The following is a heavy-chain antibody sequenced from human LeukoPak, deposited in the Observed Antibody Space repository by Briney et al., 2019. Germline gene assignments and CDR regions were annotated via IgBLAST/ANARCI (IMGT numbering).Heavy chain of an antibody. Sequence: PGGSLRLSCAASGFTFSSYSMNWVRQAPGRGLEWVSSISSSSSYIYYADSVKGRFTISRDNAKNSLYLQMNSLRAEDTAVYYCARDWDDYDILTGYYIGGDDAFDIWGQGTMVTVSS. V-gene: IGHV3-21*01. CDR3: ARDWDDYDILTGYYIGGDDAFDI. CDR2: ISSSSSYI. CDR1: GFTFSSYS. J-gene: IGHJ3*02. D-gene: IGHD3-9*01.